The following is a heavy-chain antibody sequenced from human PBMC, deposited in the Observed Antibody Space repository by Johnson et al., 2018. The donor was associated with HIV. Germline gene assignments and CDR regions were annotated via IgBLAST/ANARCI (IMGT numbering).Heavy chain of an antibody. Sequence: QVQLVESGGGVVQPGRSLRLSCAASGFTFSYYSMHWVRQAPGKGLEWVAVIWYDGSNKYFTDSVRGRFTISRDNSKNTLFLQMNSLRAEDTAVYYCVRRFYDSSAFDIWGQGTLVTVSS. V-gene: IGHV3-30-3*01. D-gene: IGHD3-22*01. CDR2: IWYDGSNK. J-gene: IGHJ3*02. CDR1: GFTFSYYS. CDR3: VRRFYDSSAFDI.